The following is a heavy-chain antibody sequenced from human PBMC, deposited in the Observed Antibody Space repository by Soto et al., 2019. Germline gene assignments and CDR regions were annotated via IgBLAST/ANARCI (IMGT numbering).Heavy chain of an antibody. V-gene: IGHV1-2*04. CDR3: ARGSWMDETDALTGDWNDYSMAV. CDR1: GYTFKGWY. D-gene: IGHD1-1*01. Sequence: AVSVKVYCKAAGYTFKGWYMHCGRKAPRKGLEWMGWINPKSGGIKYERKFQGSVSMTRDTATNTAYMELSSLSSNDTAVYYCARGSWMDETDALTGDWNDYSMAVWGQGTTVTVSS. CDR2: INPKSGGI. J-gene: IGHJ6*02.